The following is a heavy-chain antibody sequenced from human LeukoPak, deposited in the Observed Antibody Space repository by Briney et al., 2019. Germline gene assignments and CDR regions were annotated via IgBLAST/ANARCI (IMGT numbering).Heavy chain of an antibody. D-gene: IGHD4-17*01. CDR2: INAGNGNT. Sequence: GASVKVSCKASGYTFTSYAMHWVRQAPGQRLEWMGWINAGNGNTKYSQEFQGRVTITRDTSASTAYMELSSLRSEDMAVYYCARGGRSGDYVRGYYYMDVWGKGTTVTVSS. CDR3: ARGGRSGDYVRGYYYMDV. CDR1: GYTFTSYA. V-gene: IGHV1-3*03. J-gene: IGHJ6*03.